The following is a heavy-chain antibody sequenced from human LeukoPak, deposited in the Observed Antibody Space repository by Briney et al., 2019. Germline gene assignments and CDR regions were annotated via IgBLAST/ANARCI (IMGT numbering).Heavy chain of an antibody. Sequence: SGPTLVNPTQTLTLTCTFTGFSLSTSGVGVGWIRQPPGKALEWLALIYWNDDKRYSPSLKSRLTITKDTSKNQVVLTMTNMDPVDTATYYCAHIVTNYYDSSGYLYFDYWGQGTLVTVSS. D-gene: IGHD3-22*01. J-gene: IGHJ4*02. V-gene: IGHV2-5*01. CDR2: IYWNDDK. CDR3: AHIVTNYYDSSGYLYFDY. CDR1: GFSLSTSGVG.